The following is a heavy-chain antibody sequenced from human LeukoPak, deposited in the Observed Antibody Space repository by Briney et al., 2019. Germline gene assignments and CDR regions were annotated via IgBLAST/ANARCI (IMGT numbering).Heavy chain of an antibody. Sequence: SETLSLTCTVSGGSISSYYWSWIRQPPGKGLEWIGYIYYSGSTNYNPSLKSRVTISVDTSKNQFSLKLSSETAADTAVYYCARVIGIAAASALYYYYGMDVWGQGTTVTVSS. CDR2: IYYSGST. CDR1: GGSISSYY. J-gene: IGHJ6*02. V-gene: IGHV4-59*01. D-gene: IGHD6-13*01. CDR3: ARVIGIAAASALYYYYGMDV.